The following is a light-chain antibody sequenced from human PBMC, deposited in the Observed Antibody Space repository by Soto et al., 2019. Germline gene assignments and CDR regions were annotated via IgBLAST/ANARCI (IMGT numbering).Light chain of an antibody. V-gene: IGKV3-11*01. CDR1: QSISSY. CDR3: QQRGSWPPIT. J-gene: IGKJ5*01. CDR2: DVS. Sequence: EIVLTQSPATLSLSPGERATLSCRASQSISSYLAWYRQKPGQAPRLLIYDVSNRATGIPARFSGSGSGTDFTLTISSLEPEDFAVYYCQQRGSWPPITFGQGTRLEIK.